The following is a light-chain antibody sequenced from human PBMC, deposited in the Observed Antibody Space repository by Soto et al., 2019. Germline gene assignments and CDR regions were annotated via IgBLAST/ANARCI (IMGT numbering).Light chain of an antibody. CDR2: GAS. CDR3: QQRSNWPIT. Sequence: EIVLTQSPGTLSLSPGERATLSCRASQRVGSNYLAWYQEKPGQAPRLLIYGASTRATGIPARFSGSGSGTEFTLTISSLQSEDFAVYYCQQRSNWPITFGQGTRLE. J-gene: IGKJ5*01. CDR1: QRVGSNY. V-gene: IGKV3D-20*02.